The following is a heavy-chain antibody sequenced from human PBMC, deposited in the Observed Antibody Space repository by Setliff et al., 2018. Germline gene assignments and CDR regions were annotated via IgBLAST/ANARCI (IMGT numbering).Heavy chain of an antibody. CDR1: GLSYSNYW. Sequence: GGSLRLSCTASGLSYSNYWVSWVRQAPGKGLEWLASINPHASEKYYVDSVKGRFTISRDNAKNSLSLQMNSLRTEDTAVYYCVGAGTYSYWGQGTLVTVSS. CDR3: VGAGTYSY. CDR2: INPHASEK. V-gene: IGHV3-7*01. D-gene: IGHD3-10*01. J-gene: IGHJ4*02.